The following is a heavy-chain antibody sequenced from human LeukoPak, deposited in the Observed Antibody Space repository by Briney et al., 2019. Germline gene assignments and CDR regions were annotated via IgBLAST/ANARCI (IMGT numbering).Heavy chain of an antibody. CDR1: GFTFSSYA. CDR2: SSGSGGST. V-gene: IGHV3-23*01. Sequence: GGSLRLSCAASGFTFSSYAMSWVRQAPGKGLEWVSASSGSGGSTYYADSVKGRFTISRDNSKNTLYLQMNSLRAEDTAVYYCANTFFRYYYDSSGPRVDYWGQGTLVTVSS. D-gene: IGHD3-22*01. J-gene: IGHJ4*02. CDR3: ANTFFRYYYDSSGPRVDY.